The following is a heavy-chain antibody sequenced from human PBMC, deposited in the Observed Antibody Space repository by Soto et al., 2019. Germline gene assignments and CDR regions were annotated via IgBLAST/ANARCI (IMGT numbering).Heavy chain of an antibody. CDR3: ARDERYYHGSGRNYEYGMDV. V-gene: IGHV3-33*01. CDR2: ISSDGSSK. D-gene: IGHD3-10*01. Sequence: QEQLVESGGGVVQPGRFLRLSCAASGFAFRSYGMHWVRQAPGKGLEWVAVISSDGSSKYYGGSVKGRFTISRDNSKNTRYLEMNSLRVEDTAVYYCARDERYYHGSGRNYEYGMDVWGQGTTVTVSS. CDR1: GFAFRSYG. J-gene: IGHJ6*02.